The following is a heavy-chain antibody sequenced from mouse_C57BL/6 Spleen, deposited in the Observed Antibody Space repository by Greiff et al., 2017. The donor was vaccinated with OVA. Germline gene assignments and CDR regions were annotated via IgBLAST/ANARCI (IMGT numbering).Heavy chain of an antibody. J-gene: IGHJ2*01. CDR1: GYTFTSYC. CDR3: ARGKDSSSYDD. Sequence: QVQLQQSGAELVKPGASVKLSCKASGYTFTSYCMHWVKQRPGRGLEWIGRIVPKSGGTKYNEKFKSKATLTVDKPSSTAYMLLSSLTSEDAAVYYCARGKDSSSYDDWGKGTTLTVSS. V-gene: IGHV1-72*01. D-gene: IGHD1-1*01. CDR2: IVPKSGGT.